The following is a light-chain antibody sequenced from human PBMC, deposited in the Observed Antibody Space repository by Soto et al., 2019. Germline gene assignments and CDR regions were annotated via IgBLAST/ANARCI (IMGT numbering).Light chain of an antibody. J-gene: IGKJ5*01. CDR3: QQYGSSPPNT. V-gene: IGKV3-20*01. CDR1: QSVSSSY. Sequence: EIVLTQSPGTLSLSPGERATLCCSASQSVSSSYLAWYQQKPGQALRLLIYGASSRATGIPDRFSGSGSGTDFTLTISRLEPEDFAVYYCQQYGSSPPNTFGQGTRLEIK. CDR2: GAS.